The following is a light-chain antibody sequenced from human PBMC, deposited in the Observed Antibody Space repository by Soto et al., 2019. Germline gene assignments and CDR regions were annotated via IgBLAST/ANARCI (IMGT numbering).Light chain of an antibody. Sequence: EIVLTQSPGTLSVSPGERATLSCRASQSVSSRYLAWYQQKPGQAPRLLIYDASSRATGIPDRFSGSGSGTDFTLTISRLEHEDVAVYYCRQFGSSPSWTFGQGTKVEIK. V-gene: IGKV3-20*01. CDR2: DAS. J-gene: IGKJ1*01. CDR3: RQFGSSPSWT. CDR1: QSVSSRY.